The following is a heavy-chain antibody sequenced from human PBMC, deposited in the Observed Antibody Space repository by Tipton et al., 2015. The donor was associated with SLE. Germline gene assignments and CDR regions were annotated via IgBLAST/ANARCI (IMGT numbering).Heavy chain of an antibody. CDR1: GGSISSHY. V-gene: IGHV4-4*08. Sequence: TLSLTCTVSGGSISSHYWSWIRQPPGKGLEWIGCIYTSGSTNYNPSLKSRVTISVDTSKNQFSLKLSSVTAADTAVYYCARGREDLDYWGQGTLVTVSS. J-gene: IGHJ4*02. CDR3: ARGREDLDY. CDR2: IYTSGST. D-gene: IGHD1-26*01.